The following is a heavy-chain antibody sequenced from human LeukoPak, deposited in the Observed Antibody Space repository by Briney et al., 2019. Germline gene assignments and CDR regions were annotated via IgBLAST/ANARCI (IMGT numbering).Heavy chain of an antibody. J-gene: IGHJ4*02. V-gene: IGHV4-38-2*02. Sequence: PSGTLSLTCIVSGYSISSNYYWGWIRQPPGKGLEWIGEINHSGSTNYNPSLKSRVTISVDTSKNQFSLKLSSVTAADTAVYYCARAHCSSTSCSTGYFDYWGQGTLVTVSS. CDR1: GYSISSNYY. CDR3: ARAHCSSTSCSTGYFDY. CDR2: INHSGST. D-gene: IGHD2-2*01.